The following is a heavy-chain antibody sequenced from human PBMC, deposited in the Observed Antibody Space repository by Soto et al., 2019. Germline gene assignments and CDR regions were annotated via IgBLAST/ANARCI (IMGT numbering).Heavy chain of an antibody. CDR3: AKARVTTVTTGYYGMDV. D-gene: IGHD4-17*01. V-gene: IGHV3-30*18. CDR1: GFTFSSYG. CDR2: ISYDGSNK. J-gene: IGHJ6*02. Sequence: QVQLVESGGGVVQPGRSLRLSCAASGFTFSSYGMHWVRQAPGKGLEWVAVISYDGSNKYYADSVKGRFTIPRDNSKNTLYLQMNSLRAEDTAVYYCAKARVTTVTTGYYGMDVWGQGTTVTVSS.